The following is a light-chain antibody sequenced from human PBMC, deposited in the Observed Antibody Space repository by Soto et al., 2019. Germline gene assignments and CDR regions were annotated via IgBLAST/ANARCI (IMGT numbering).Light chain of an antibody. CDR3: QQRSNWPPLLT. CDR1: QSVSSY. CDR2: DAS. V-gene: IGKV3-11*01. J-gene: IGKJ3*01. Sequence: EIVLTQSPATLSLSPGERANLSCRASQSVSSYLAWYQQKPGQAPRLLIYDASNRATGIPARFSGSGSGTDFTLTISSLEPEDFAVYYCQQRSNWPPLLTFGPGTKVDIK.